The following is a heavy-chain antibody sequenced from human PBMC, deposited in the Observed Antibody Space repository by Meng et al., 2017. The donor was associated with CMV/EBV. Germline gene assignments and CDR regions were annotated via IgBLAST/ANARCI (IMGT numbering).Heavy chain of an antibody. J-gene: IGHJ4*02. CDR3: AKDPGLVITYFDY. V-gene: IGHV3-30*02. D-gene: IGHD3/OR15-3a*01. CDR2: IRYDGSNK. CDR1: GFTLSSYG. Sequence: GGSLRLSCAASGFTLSSYGMHWVRRAPGKGLEWVASIRYDGSNKYYADSVKGRFTISRDNSKKTLYLQMNSLRAEDTAVYYCAKDPGLVITYFDYWGQGTLVTVSS.